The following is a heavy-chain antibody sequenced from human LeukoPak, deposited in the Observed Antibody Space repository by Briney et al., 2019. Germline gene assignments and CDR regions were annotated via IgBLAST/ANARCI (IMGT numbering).Heavy chain of an antibody. V-gene: IGHV5-51*01. CDR2: IYPGDSDT. J-gene: IGHJ4*02. Sequence: GESLKISCKGSGYSFTNYWIGWVRQMPGKGLERMGIIYPGDSDTRYSPSFQGQVLISVDNSISTAYLQWGSLKASDTAMYYCARWGSSAAPFDYWGQGTLVTVSS. CDR3: ARWGSSAAPFDY. D-gene: IGHD6-13*01. CDR1: GYSFTNYW.